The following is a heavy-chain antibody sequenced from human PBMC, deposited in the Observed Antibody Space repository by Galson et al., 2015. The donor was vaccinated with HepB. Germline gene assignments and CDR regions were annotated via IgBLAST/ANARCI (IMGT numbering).Heavy chain of an antibody. J-gene: IGHJ6*02. CDR2: IRSKAYGGAK. D-gene: IGHD5-12*01. CDR1: GFTFGDYA. Sequence: SLRLSCAGSGFTFGDYAMSWFRQAPGKGLEWVGFIRSKAYGGAKEYAASVKGRFTISRDDSKSIAYLQMNSLKTEDTAVYYCTRDFRLTLYYYGVDVWGQGTTVTVSS. V-gene: IGHV3-49*03. CDR3: TRDFRLTLYYYGVDV.